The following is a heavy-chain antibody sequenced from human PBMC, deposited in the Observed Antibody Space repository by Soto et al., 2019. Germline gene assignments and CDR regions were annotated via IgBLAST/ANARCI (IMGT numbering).Heavy chain of an antibody. D-gene: IGHD3-9*01. Sequence: SEALSVTCTVSGGCSSSGDYLWSWIRQPPGKGLEWIGYIDDSGSTNYNPSLKSRLTISVDTSKNQFSLKLNSVTATDTAVYYCARRAGDYGQYGMDVWGQGTTVTVSS. CDR3: ARRAGDYGQYGMDV. J-gene: IGHJ6*02. CDR2: IDDSGST. V-gene: IGHV4-30-4*01. CDR1: GGCSSSGDYL.